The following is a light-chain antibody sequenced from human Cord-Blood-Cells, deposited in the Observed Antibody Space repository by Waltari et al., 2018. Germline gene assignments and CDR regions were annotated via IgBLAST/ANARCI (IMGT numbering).Light chain of an antibody. CDR1: QDISNY. CDR3: QQYDNLPP. Sequence: DIQMTHSPSSLSASVGDRVTITCQASQDISNYLNWYQQKPGKAPKLLIYDASNLETGVPSRFSGSGSGTDFTFTISSLQPEEIATYYCQQYDNLPPFGGGTKVEIK. CDR2: DAS. V-gene: IGKV1-33*01. J-gene: IGKJ4*01.